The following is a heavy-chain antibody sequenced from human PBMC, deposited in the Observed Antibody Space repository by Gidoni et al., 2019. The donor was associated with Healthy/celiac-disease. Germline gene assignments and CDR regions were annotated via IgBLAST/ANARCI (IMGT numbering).Heavy chain of an antibody. J-gene: IGHJ4*02. CDR1: GFTFSSYW. CDR3: AREGYDSSGYDPPSAYFDY. D-gene: IGHD3-22*01. Sequence: EVQLVESGGGLVQPGGSLRLPCAASGFTFSSYWMSWVRQAPGKGLEWVANIKQDGSGKYYVDSVKGRFTISRDNAKNSLYLQMNSLRAEDTAVYYCAREGYDSSGYDPPSAYFDYWGQGTLVTVSS. V-gene: IGHV3-7*01. CDR2: IKQDGSGK.